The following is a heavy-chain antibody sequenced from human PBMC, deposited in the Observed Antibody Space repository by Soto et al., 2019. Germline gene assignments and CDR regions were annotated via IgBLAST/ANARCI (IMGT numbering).Heavy chain of an antibody. Sequence: QVQLVQSGAEVKKPGSSVKVSCKASGGTFSSYAISWVRQAPGQGLEWMGGMIPISDTTNYAQKFQGRVTITADDSTSTAYMELSSLRSEDTAVYYCARSQVSSTSLEIYYYYYSGMDVWGQGTTVTVSS. D-gene: IGHD2-2*01. CDR2: MIPISDTT. CDR1: GGTFSSYA. V-gene: IGHV1-69*01. J-gene: IGHJ6*02. CDR3: ARSQVSSTSLEIYYYYYSGMDV.